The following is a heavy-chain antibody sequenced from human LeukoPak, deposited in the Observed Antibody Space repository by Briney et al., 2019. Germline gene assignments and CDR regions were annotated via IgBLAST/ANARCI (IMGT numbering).Heavy chain of an antibody. CDR3: AKSRSSSWYSGDWFDP. Sequence: PGGSLRLSCAASGFTFSSYAMSWVRQAPGKGLEWVSAISGSGGSTYYADSVKGRFTISRDNSKNTLYLQMNSLRAEDTAVYYCAKSRSSSWYSGDWFDPWGQGTLVTVSS. V-gene: IGHV3-23*01. J-gene: IGHJ5*02. D-gene: IGHD6-13*01. CDR2: ISGSGGST. CDR1: GFTFSSYA.